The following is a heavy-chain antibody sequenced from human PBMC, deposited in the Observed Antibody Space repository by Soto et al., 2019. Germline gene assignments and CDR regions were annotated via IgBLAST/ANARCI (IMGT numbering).Heavy chain of an antibody. CDR2: IWYDGSNK. J-gene: IGHJ4*02. CDR3: GPDTLDY. V-gene: IGHV3-33*01. Sequence: QVQLVESGGGVVQPGRSLRLSCAASGFMFSSHGMHWIRQAPGKGLEWVAVIWYDGSNKYYADSVKGRFIISRDNSKNTLYLQMTSLRVEDTAVYYCGPDTLDYWGQGTLVTVSS. CDR1: GFMFSSHG.